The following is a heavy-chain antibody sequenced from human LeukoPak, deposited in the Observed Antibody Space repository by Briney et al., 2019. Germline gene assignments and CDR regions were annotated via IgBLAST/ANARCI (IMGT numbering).Heavy chain of an antibody. J-gene: IGHJ4*02. CDR1: GDSMNSHY. Sequence: PSETLSLTCTVSGDSMNSHYWSWIRQPPGKGLEWIGYMYYTGTTNYNPSLKSRVTISIDASKNQFSLKLSSVTAADTAVSYCSRGGSVTYVGGDYWGQGTLVTVSS. CDR2: MYYTGTT. D-gene: IGHD4-17*01. V-gene: IGHV4-59*11. CDR3: SRGGSVTYVGGDY.